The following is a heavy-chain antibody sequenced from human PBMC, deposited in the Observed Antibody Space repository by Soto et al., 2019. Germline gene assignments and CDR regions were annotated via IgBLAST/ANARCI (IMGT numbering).Heavy chain of an antibody. D-gene: IGHD3-10*01. J-gene: IGHJ5*02. CDR2: ISSSSSTI. V-gene: IGHV3-48*01. CDR3: ARAGHPWFGELQTWFDP. CDR1: GFTFSSYS. Sequence: EVQLVESGGGLVQPGGSLRLSCAASGFTFSSYSMNWVRQAPGKGLAWVSYISSSSSTIYYADSVKGRFTISRDNAKNSLYLQMNSLRAENKAVYYCARAGHPWFGELQTWFDPWGHGTLVTVAS.